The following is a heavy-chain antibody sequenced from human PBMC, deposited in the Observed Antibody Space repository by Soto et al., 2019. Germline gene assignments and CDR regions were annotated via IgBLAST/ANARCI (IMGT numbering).Heavy chain of an antibody. D-gene: IGHD3-22*01. CDR3: ARWGYDSSGYYYAYYFDY. J-gene: IGHJ4*02. CDR2: INWNGGST. Sequence: GGSLRLSCAASGFTFDDYGMSWVRQAPGKGLEWVSGINWNGGSTGYADSVKGRFTISRDNAKNSLYLQMNSLRAEDTALDHCARWGYDSSGYYYAYYFDYWGQGTLVTVSS. V-gene: IGHV3-20*01. CDR1: GFTFDDYG.